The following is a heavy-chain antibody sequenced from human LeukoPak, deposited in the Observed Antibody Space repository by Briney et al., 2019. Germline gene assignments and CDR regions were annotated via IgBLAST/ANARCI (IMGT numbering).Heavy chain of an antibody. D-gene: IGHD3-22*01. V-gene: IGHV3-23*01. CDR3: AKVPGYYYDSSGYYYFDY. CDR2: ISGSGGST. J-gene: IGHJ4*02. CDR1: GFTFSSDA. Sequence: PGGSLRLSCAASGFTFSSDAMSWVRQAPGRGLEWVSAISGSGGSTYYADSVKGRFTISRDNSKNTLYLQMNSLRAEDTAVYYCAKVPGYYYDSSGYYYFDYWGQGTLVTVSS.